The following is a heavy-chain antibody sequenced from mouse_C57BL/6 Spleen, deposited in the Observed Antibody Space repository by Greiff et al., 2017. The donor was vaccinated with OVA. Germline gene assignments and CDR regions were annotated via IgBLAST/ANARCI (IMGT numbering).Heavy chain of an antibody. Sequence: QVQLKQSGPELVKPGASVKISCKASGYAFSSSWMNWVKQRPGKGLEWIGRIYPGDGDTNYNGKFKGKATLTADKSSSTAYMQLSSLTSEDSAVYFCAREGDYYLFDYWGQGTTLTVSS. CDR2: IYPGDGDT. CDR1: GYAFSSSW. V-gene: IGHV1-82*01. D-gene: IGHD1-1*01. J-gene: IGHJ2*01. CDR3: AREGDYYLFDY.